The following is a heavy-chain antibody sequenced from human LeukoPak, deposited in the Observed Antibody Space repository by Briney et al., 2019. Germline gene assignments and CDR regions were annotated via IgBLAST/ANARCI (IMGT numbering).Heavy chain of an antibody. CDR3: ARDDRSGYYDD. D-gene: IGHD3-22*01. J-gene: IGHJ4*02. Sequence: ASVKVSCKASGYTFISYGISWMRQAPGQGLEWMGWISAYNGNTNNAQKFQGRVTVTTDTSTSTAYMELRSLRSGDTAVYYCARDDRSGYYDDWGQGTLVTVSS. CDR2: ISAYNGNT. V-gene: IGHV1-18*01. CDR1: GYTFISYG.